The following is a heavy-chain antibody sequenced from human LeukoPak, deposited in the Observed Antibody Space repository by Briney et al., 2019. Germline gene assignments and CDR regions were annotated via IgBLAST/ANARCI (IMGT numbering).Heavy chain of an antibody. D-gene: IGHD3-16*01. CDR2: INPNSGGT. J-gene: IGHJ4*02. CDR1: GYTFTGYY. CDR3: ARVRGSDYEYYFDY. V-gene: IGHV1-2*02. Sequence: ASVKVSCKASGYTFTGYYMHWVRQAPGQGLEWMGWINPNSGGTNYAQKFQGRVTMTRDTSISTAYMELSRLRSDDTAVYYCARVRGSDYEYYFDYWGQGTLVTVSS.